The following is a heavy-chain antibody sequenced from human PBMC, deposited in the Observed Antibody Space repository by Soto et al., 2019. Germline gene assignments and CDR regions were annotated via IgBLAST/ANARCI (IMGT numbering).Heavy chain of an antibody. CDR2: ISPSSGHI. CDR3: SGCSGGACHKNYGMDV. J-gene: IGHJ6*02. D-gene: IGHD2-15*01. Sequence: EVHLVESGGGLVKPGGSLRLSCAVSGFTFSSCTMNWVRQAPGKGLEWVSSISPSSGHIYYADSVKGRFTISRDNAKNSLFLQMNSLGGEDTAVYYCSGCSGGACHKNYGMDVWGQGTTVTVSS. V-gene: IGHV3-21*06. CDR1: GFTFSSCT.